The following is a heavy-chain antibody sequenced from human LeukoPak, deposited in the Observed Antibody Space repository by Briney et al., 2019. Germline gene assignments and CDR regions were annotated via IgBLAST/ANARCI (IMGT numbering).Heavy chain of an antibody. J-gene: IGHJ4*02. D-gene: IGHD3-10*01. V-gene: IGHV3-48*03. CDR2: ISSSGSTI. CDR1: GFTFSSYE. CDR3: ARDRDRGVPFDY. Sequence: PGGSLRLSCAASGFTFSSYEMNWVRQAPGKGLEWASYISSSGSTIYYADSVKGRFTISRDNAKNSLYLQMNSLRAEDTAVYYCARDRDRGVPFDYWGQGTLVTVSS.